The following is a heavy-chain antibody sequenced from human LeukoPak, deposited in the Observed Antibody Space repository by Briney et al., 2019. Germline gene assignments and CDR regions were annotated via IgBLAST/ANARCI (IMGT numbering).Heavy chain of an antibody. CDR1: GYTFTSYD. D-gene: IGHD6-13*01. Sequence: ASVKVSCKASGYTFTSYDINWVRQATGQGLEWMGWMNPNSGNTGYAQKFQGRVTMTRNTSISTAYMELSSLRSEDTAVYYCATAAAAGGYYFDYWGQGTLATVSS. J-gene: IGHJ4*02. CDR3: ATAAAAGGYYFDY. V-gene: IGHV1-8*01. CDR2: MNPNSGNT.